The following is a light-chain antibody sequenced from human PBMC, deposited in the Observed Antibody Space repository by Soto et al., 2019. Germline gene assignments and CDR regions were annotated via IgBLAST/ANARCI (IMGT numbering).Light chain of an antibody. CDR2: EVS. V-gene: IGLV2-14*01. CDR1: SSDVGGYNY. CDR3: SSYTSSTTLV. J-gene: IGLJ2*01. Sequence: QSALTQPASVSGSPGQSITISCTGTSSDVGGYNYVSWYQQHPGKAPKLMIYEVSNRPSGVSNRFSGSKSGNTASLTISGLKAEYEADYYCSSYTSSTTLVFGVGTTLTV.